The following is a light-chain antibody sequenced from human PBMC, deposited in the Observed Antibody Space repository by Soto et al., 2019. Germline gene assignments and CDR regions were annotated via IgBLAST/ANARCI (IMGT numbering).Light chain of an antibody. J-gene: IGKJ4*01. CDR3: QQSDKPALT. Sequence: DIQMTQSPSSLSASVGDRVTITCQASQDISNYLNWYQQKPGKAPKLLIYDASNLETGVPSRFSGSGSGTDVTFTISSLQPEDIATYYCQQSDKPALTFGGGTKVELK. V-gene: IGKV1-33*01. CDR2: DAS. CDR1: QDISNY.